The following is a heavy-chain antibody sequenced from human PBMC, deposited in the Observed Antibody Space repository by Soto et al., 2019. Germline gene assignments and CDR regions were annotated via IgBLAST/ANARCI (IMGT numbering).Heavy chain of an antibody. CDR1: GDSVSSNSAA. J-gene: IGHJ4*02. Sequence: QVQLQQSGPGLVEPSQTLSLTCSISGDSVSSNSAAWNWIRQSPSRGLEWLGRTYYRSKWYNDYAVAVKSRISINPDTSNNQFSLHLNSVTPEDTAIYYCARDGSTSGFYFFPYWGQGTLVTVSS. D-gene: IGHD2-2*01. V-gene: IGHV6-1*01. CDR2: TYYRSKWYN. CDR3: ARDGSTSGFYFFPY.